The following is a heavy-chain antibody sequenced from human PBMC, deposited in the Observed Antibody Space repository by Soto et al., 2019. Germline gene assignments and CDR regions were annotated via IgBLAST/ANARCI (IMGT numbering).Heavy chain of an antibody. D-gene: IGHD6-19*01. V-gene: IGHV4-59*08. CDR3: ARAVGDPLYYLDH. CDR1: SDSISSYY. Sequence: QVQLQESGPGLVRPSETLSLTCTVSSDSISSYYWIWIRQCPGKGLVWIGYTDYSGNTNYNPSLKSRVTISGDTSKNQFYRRRSSATTAGTIVYYCARAVGDPLYYLDHWGQGTLVTVSS. CDR2: TDYSGNT. J-gene: IGHJ4*02.